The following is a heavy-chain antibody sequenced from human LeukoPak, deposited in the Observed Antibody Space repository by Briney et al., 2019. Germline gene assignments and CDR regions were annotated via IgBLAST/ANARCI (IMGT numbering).Heavy chain of an antibody. CDR2: IFYSGST. J-gene: IGHJ6*02. D-gene: IGHD3-10*01. CDR3: ARGSMGGSGSYYRDYYYGMDV. Sequence: PSETLSLTCTVSGGSISSYYWSWIRQPPGKGLEWIGYIFYSGSTNYNPSLKSRVTMSVDTSKNQFSLKLNSVTAADTAVYYCARGSMGGSGSYYRDYYYGMDVWGQGTTVTVSS. CDR1: GGSISSYY. V-gene: IGHV4-59*12.